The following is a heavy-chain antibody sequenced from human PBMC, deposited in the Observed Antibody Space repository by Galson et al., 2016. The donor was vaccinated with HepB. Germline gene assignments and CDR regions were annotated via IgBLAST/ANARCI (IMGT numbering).Heavy chain of an antibody. CDR2: IYYGGST. D-gene: IGHD3-10*01. V-gene: IGHV4-59*12. CDR1: GGYISTYY. Sequence: ETLSPTCTVSGGYISTYYWGWIRQPPGKGLEWIGHIYYGGSTKYNPSFKSGVTISVDTSKNQFSLRLNSVTVADTAVYYCARTYPTGLFDPWGQGTLVTVSS. J-gene: IGHJ5*02. CDR3: ARTYPTGLFDP.